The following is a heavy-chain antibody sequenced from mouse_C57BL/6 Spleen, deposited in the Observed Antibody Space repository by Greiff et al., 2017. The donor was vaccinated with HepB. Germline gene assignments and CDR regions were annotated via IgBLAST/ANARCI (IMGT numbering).Heavy chain of an antibody. CDR2: IYPGDGDT. Sequence: VQLQQSGPELVKPGASVKISCKASGYAFSSSWMNWVKQRPGKGLEWIGRIYPGDGDTNYNGKFKGKATLTADKSSSTAYMQLSSLTSEDSAVYFCARGGMVTTGRARYFDYWGQSTTLTVSS. J-gene: IGHJ2*01. V-gene: IGHV1-82*01. D-gene: IGHD2-2*01. CDR1: GYAFSSSW. CDR3: ARGGMVTTGRARYFDY.